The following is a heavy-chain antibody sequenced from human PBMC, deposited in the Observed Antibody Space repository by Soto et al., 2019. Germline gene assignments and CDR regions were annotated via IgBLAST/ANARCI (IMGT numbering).Heavy chain of an antibody. CDR1: GYSFTSYW. Sequence: PGESLKISCKGSGYSFTSYWIGWVRQMPGKGLEWMGIIYPGDSDTRYSPSFQGQVTISADKSISTAYLQWSSLEASDTAMYYCARRPGDSYGYYYYGMDVWGQGTTVTVSS. J-gene: IGHJ6*02. CDR2: IYPGDSDT. V-gene: IGHV5-51*01. CDR3: ARRPGDSYGYYYYGMDV. D-gene: IGHD5-18*01.